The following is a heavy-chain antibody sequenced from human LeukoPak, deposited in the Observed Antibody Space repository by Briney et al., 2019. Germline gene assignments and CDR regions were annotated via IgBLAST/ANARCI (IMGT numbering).Heavy chain of an antibody. D-gene: IGHD4-23*01. CDR3: ARQPVAYYYYYGMDV. CDR1: GYSFTTYW. Sequence: GESLKISCKGSGYSFTTYWIAWVRQMPGKGLEWMGIIYPGDSDTRYSPSFQGQVTISADKSISTAFLQWSSLKASDTAMYYCARQPVAYYYYYGMDVWGKGTTVTVSS. CDR2: IYPGDSDT. V-gene: IGHV5-51*01. J-gene: IGHJ6*04.